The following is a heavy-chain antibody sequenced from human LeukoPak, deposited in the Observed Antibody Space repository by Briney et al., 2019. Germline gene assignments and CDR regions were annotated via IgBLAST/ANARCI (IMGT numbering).Heavy chain of an antibody. CDR3: AKNYYGSGSPYYFDY. D-gene: IGHD3-10*01. CDR2: ISGSGGST. J-gene: IGHJ4*02. V-gene: IGHV3-23*01. Sequence: GGSLRLSCAASGFTFSSYAMSWVRQAPGKGLEWVSAISGSGGSTYYADSVKGRFTISRDNSKNTLYLQMNSLRAEDTAVYYCAKNYYGSGSPYYFDYWGQGTLVTVSS. CDR1: GFTFSSYA.